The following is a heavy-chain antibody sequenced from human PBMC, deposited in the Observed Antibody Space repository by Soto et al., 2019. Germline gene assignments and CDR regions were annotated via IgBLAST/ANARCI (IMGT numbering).Heavy chain of an antibody. CDR3: CNQDFWAFDKRGLAS. Sequence: GGSLGLSCSAAGFTFTSYAMRWVRQAPGKGLEWVSGISGSGGDTKSADSVKGRFTISRDNFKNMLYLQMKTLRAEDTAVYYCCNQDFWAFDKRGLASWGWGTPLTVSS. V-gene: IGHV3-23*01. D-gene: IGHD3-3*01. J-gene: IGHJ5*02. CDR1: GFTFTSYA. CDR2: ISGSGGDT.